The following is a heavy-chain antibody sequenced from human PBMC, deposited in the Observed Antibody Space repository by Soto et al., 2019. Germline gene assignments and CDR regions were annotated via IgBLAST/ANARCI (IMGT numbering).Heavy chain of an antibody. CDR1: GGSISSGDYY. CDR2: ISYSGST. V-gene: IGHV4-30-4*01. CDR3: ARAMSTFGAFGY. Sequence: QVQLQESGPGLVKPSQTLSLTCTVSGGSISSGDYYWSWIRQPPGKGLEWIGYISYSGSTYYNPSLKSRVNISVDTSKNQFSLKLSSVTAADTAVYYCARAMSTFGAFGYWGQGTLVTVSS. J-gene: IGHJ4*02. D-gene: IGHD3-16*01.